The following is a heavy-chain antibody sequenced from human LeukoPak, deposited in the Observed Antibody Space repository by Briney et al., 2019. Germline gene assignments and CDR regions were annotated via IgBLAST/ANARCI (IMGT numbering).Heavy chain of an antibody. Sequence: SETLSLICSVSGGSISGYYWSWIRQPAGKGLEWIGRVYTSGSTNYNPSLKSRVTMSVDTSKNQFSLKLSYVTAADTAVYYCARVDVFGVVSSDYYYYYMDVWGKGTTVTVSS. CDR3: ARVDVFGVVSSDYYYYYMDV. D-gene: IGHD3-3*01. J-gene: IGHJ6*03. CDR2: VYTSGST. CDR1: GGSISGYY. V-gene: IGHV4-4*07.